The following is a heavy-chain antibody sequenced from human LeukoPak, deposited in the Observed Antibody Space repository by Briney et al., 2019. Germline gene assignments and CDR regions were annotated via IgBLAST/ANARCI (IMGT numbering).Heavy chain of an antibody. D-gene: IGHD3-10*01. CDR1: GFTFSSYG. V-gene: IGHV3-30*18. J-gene: IGHJ4*02. CDR3: AKDRRITMVRGVIPHFDY. Sequence: PGRSLRLSCAASGFTFSSYGMHWVRQAPGKGLEWVAVISYDGSNKYYADSVKGRFTISRDNSKNTLYLQMNSLRAEDTAVYYCAKDRRITMVRGVIPHFDYWGQGTLVTVSS. CDR2: ISYDGSNK.